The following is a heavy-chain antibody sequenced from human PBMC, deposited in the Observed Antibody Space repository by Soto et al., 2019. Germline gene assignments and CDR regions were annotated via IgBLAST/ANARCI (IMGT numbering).Heavy chain of an antibody. V-gene: IGHV1-69*01. CDR3: ARLRGIAARQKGFFDY. D-gene: IGHD6-6*01. J-gene: IGHJ4*02. CDR1: GGTFSSYA. CDR2: IIPIFGTA. Sequence: QVQLVQSGAEVKKPGSSVKVSCKASGGTFSSYAISWVRQAPGQGLEWMGGIIPIFGTANYAQKFQGRVTITADESTSTGYMERSSLSSEDTAVYYCARLRGIAARQKGFFDYWGQGTMVTVSS.